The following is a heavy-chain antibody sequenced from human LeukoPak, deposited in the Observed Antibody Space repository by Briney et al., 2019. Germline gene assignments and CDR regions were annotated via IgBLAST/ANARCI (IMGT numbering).Heavy chain of an antibody. Sequence: PGGSLRLSCSASGFTFSNYAMSWVRQAPGKGLEWVSGISSGGGGTYYADSVKGRFTISRDNSKNTLYLQMNSLRAEDTAVYYCARGWDYWGQGTLVTVSS. V-gene: IGHV3-23*01. CDR3: ARGWDY. J-gene: IGHJ4*02. CDR2: ISSGGGGT. CDR1: GFTFSNYA.